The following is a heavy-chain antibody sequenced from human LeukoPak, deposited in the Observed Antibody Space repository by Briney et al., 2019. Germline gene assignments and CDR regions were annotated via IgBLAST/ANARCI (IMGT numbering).Heavy chain of an antibody. J-gene: IGHJ4*02. D-gene: IGHD4-17*01. CDR1: GGSFSSYY. V-gene: IGHV4-34*01. Sequence: SETLSLTCAVYGGSFSSYYWSWIRQPPGKGLEWIGEINHSGSTNYNPSLKSRVTISVDTSKNQFSLKLSSVAAADTAVYYCARHYYGDYYFDYWGQGTLVTVSS. CDR2: INHSGST. CDR3: ARHYYGDYYFDY.